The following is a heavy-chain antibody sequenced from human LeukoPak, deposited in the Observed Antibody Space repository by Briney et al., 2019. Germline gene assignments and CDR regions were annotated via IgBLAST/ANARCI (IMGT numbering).Heavy chain of an antibody. V-gene: IGHV4-39*07. CDR2: IYYSGST. J-gene: IGHJ4*02. CDR3: ARGRGSFDY. CDR1: GGSIGSSTYY. Sequence: SETLSLTCTVSGGSIGSSTYYWGWIRQPPGKGLEWIGSIYYSGSTYYNPSLKSRVTISVDTSKNQFSLKLSSVTAADTAVYYCARGRGSFDYWGQGTLVTVSS. D-gene: IGHD5-12*01.